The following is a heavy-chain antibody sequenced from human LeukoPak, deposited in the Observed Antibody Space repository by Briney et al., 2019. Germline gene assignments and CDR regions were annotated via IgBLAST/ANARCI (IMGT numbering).Heavy chain of an antibody. CDR2: IRQDGSDK. CDR3: ASDPPSYYYDSSDFF. Sequence: PGGSLRLSCAASGFTFSSYWMSWVRQAPGKGLEWVANIRQDGSDKYYVDSVKGRFTISRDNAKNSLYLQMNSLRAEDTAVYYCASDPPSYYYDSSDFFWGQGTLVTVSS. D-gene: IGHD3-22*01. CDR1: GFTFSSYW. J-gene: IGHJ4*02. V-gene: IGHV3-7*01.